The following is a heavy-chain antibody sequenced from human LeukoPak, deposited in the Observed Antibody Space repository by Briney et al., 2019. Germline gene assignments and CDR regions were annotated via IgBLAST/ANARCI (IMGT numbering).Heavy chain of an antibody. CDR3: AKDNTMVRGVIA. CDR1: GFTFSNYA. J-gene: IGHJ4*02. V-gene: IGHV3-30-3*01. Sequence: GGSLRLSCAASGFTFSNYAMHWVRQAPGKGLEWVAVISYDGSNKYYADSVKGRFTISRDNSKNTLYLQMNSLRAEDTAVYYCAKDNTMVRGVIAWGQGTLVTVSS. D-gene: IGHD3-10*01. CDR2: ISYDGSNK.